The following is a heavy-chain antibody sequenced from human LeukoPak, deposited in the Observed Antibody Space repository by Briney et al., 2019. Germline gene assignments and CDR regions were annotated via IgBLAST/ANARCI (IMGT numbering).Heavy chain of an antibody. D-gene: IGHD5-24*01. CDR3: AKSGYNRFDY. J-gene: IGHJ4*02. CDR1: GFIFTTYG. CDR2: ISGSGDST. V-gene: IGHV3-23*01. Sequence: GGSLRLSCAASGFIFTTYGMHWVRQAPGKGLEWVSGISGSGDSTFYADSVKGRFTISRDNSKNTLYLQMNSLRAEDTAVYYCAKSGYNRFDYWGQGTLVTVSS.